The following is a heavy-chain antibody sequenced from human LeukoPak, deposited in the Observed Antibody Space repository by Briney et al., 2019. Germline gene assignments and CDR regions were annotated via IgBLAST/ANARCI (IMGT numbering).Heavy chain of an antibody. J-gene: IGHJ1*01. CDR2: INHSGST. V-gene: IGHV4-34*01. Sequence: SETLSLTCAVYGGSFSGYYWSWIRQPPGKGLEWIGEINHSGSTNYNPSLKSRVTISVDTSKNQFSLKLSSVTAADTAVYYCARPPDSSGYYAPTYFQHWGQGTLVTVSS. CDR1: GGSFSGYY. D-gene: IGHD3-22*01. CDR3: ARPPDSSGYYAPTYFQH.